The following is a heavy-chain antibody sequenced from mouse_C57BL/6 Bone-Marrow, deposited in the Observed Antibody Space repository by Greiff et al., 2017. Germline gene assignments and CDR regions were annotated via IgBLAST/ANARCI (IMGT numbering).Heavy chain of an antibody. Sequence: EVKLQESGAELVRPGASVKLSCTASGFNIKDDYMHWVKQRPEQGLEWIGWIDPENGDTEYASKFQGKATITADTSSNTAYLQLSSLTSEDTAVYYCTPSRYAMDYWGQGTSVTVSS. CDR2: IDPENGDT. V-gene: IGHV14-4*01. CDR1: GFNIKDDY. J-gene: IGHJ4*01. CDR3: TPSRYAMDY.